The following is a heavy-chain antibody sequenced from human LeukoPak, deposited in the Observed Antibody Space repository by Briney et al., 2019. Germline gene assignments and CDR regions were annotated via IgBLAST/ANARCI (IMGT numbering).Heavy chain of an antibody. Sequence: GGSLRLSCAASGFTLSSYWISWVRRAPGKGLEWGANINKKEREKYYVNPVKGRFTIPRDNAKNPQYLQINSLRAEDTAVYSCASDSSSWNNWFDPWGQGTLVTVSS. J-gene: IGHJ5*02. CDR2: INKKEREK. CDR1: GFTLSSYW. V-gene: IGHV3-7*01. CDR3: ASDSSSWNNWFDP. D-gene: IGHD6-13*01.